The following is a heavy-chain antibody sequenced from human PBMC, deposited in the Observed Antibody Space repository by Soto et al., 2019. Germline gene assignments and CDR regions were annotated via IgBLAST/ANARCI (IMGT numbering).Heavy chain of an antibody. Sequence: SETLSLTCTVSGGSISSTTYSWGWIRQPPGKGLEWIGSMYYSGTTYSNPSLQSRVTISVDTSNNQFSLKLTSVTAADTSVYYCARHGGMLGITGTMGNFDYWGQGSLVTVSS. CDR1: GGSISSTTYS. CDR2: MYYSGTT. D-gene: IGHD1-20*01. J-gene: IGHJ4*02. V-gene: IGHV4-39*01. CDR3: ARHGGMLGITGTMGNFDY.